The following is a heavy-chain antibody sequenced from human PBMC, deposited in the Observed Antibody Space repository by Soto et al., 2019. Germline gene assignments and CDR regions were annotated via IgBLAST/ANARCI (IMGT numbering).Heavy chain of an antibody. J-gene: IGHJ4*02. Sequence: SETLSLTCTVSGGSISSSSYYWGWIRQPPGKGLEWIGSIYYSGSTYYNPSLKSRVTISVDTSKNQFSLKLSSVTAADTAVYYCARLLITIFGVVTYFDYWGQGTLVTVSS. V-gene: IGHV4-39*01. D-gene: IGHD3-3*01. CDR2: IYYSGST. CDR3: ARLLITIFGVVTYFDY. CDR1: GGSISSSSYY.